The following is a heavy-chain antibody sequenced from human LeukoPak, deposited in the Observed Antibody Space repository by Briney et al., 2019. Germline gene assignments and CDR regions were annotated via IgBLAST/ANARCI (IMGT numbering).Heavy chain of an antibody. Sequence: PGGSLRLSCAASGFTFGDYYMSWIRQAPGKGLEWVSYISSSGNSISYADSVKGRFTISRDNAKNSLFLQMNSLRAQDTAVYYCARLYSSGWYERLDYWGQGTLVSVSS. V-gene: IGHV3-11*04. D-gene: IGHD6-19*01. CDR2: ISSSGNSI. CDR3: ARLYSSGWYERLDY. J-gene: IGHJ4*02. CDR1: GFTFGDYY.